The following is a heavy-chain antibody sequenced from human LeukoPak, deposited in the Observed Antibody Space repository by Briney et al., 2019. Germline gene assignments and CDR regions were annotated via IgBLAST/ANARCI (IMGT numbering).Heavy chain of an antibody. J-gene: IGHJ4*02. D-gene: IGHD6-13*01. Sequence: SETLSLTCAVYGGSFSGYYWSWIRQPPGKGLEWIGYIYYSGSTNYNPSLKSRVTISVDTSKNQFSLKLSSVTAADTAVYYCARLPSGYSSSWSRGQGTLVTVSS. CDR2: IYYSGST. CDR3: ARLPSGYSSSWS. V-gene: IGHV4-59*08. CDR1: GGSFSGYY.